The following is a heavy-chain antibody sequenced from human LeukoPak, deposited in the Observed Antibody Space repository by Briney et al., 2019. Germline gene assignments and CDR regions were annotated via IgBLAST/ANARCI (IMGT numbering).Heavy chain of an antibody. D-gene: IGHD4-17*01. Sequence: AGGSLRLSCAASGFTFSNYCMNWVRQAPGKGLEWVSSITSSSSRLYYADSVKGRFTISRDNAKNSLYLQMNSLRAEDTAVYYCAKGRVTTRRTGDYNWFDPWGQGTLVTVSS. CDR2: ITSSSSRL. CDR1: GFTFSNYC. J-gene: IGHJ5*02. CDR3: AKGRVTTRRTGDYNWFDP. V-gene: IGHV3-21*04.